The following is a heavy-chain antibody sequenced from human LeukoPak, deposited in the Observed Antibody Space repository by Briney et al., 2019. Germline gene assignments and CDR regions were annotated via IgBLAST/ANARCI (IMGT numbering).Heavy chain of an antibody. J-gene: IGHJ6*04. CDR1: GFTFSNYW. CDR2: INPDGSEK. CDR3: ARDLAAWDV. V-gene: IGHV3-7*01. Sequence: GGSLRLSCAASGFTFSNYWMSWVRQAPGKGLEWVANINPDGSEKYSVDSVTGRFTISRDNAENTMFLQMNTLRADDSAVYYCARDLAAWDVWGKGTAVTVSS.